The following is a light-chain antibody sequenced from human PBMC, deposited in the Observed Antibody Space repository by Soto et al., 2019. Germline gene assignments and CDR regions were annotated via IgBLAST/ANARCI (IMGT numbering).Light chain of an antibody. V-gene: IGKV1-13*02. J-gene: IGKJ3*01. CDR1: QGISSA. CDR3: QQFYGG. Sequence: AIQLTQSPSPLSASVGDKVSITCRASQGISSALAWYQQKPGKAPKLLIYDASNLESGDPSRFSGSGSGTDFTLPLSHLQPEDFATYFCQQFYGGFAPGTKVDIK. CDR2: DAS.